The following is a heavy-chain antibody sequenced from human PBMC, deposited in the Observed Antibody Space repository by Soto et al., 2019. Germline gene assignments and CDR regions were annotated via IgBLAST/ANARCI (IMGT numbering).Heavy chain of an antibody. J-gene: IGHJ4*02. Sequence: PGGSLRLSCAVSGFTFNNHAMHWVRRAPGKGLEWVSGISWSSVTFGYADSVKGRFTISRDNAKNSLFLEMNSLRPEDTAFYYCARDHDEDFGYDLDYFDYWGQGTPVTVSS. V-gene: IGHV3-9*01. CDR2: ISWSSVTF. CDR1: GFTFNNHA. D-gene: IGHD5-12*01. CDR3: ARDHDEDFGYDLDYFDY.